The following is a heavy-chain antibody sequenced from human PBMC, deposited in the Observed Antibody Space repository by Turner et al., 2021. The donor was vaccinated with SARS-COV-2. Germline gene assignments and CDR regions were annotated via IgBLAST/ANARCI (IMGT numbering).Heavy chain of an antibody. CDR2: IWYDGSNK. V-gene: IGHV3-33*06. CDR3: AKAGFGYSSGWGYFDY. J-gene: IGHJ4*02. CDR1: GFTFSRYG. Sequence: QVQLVASGGGVVQPGRSLRLSCAASGFTFSRYGMHWVRQAPGKGLEWVAVIWYDGSNKYYADSVKGRFTISRDNSKNTLYLQMNSLRAEDTAVYYCAKAGFGYSSGWGYFDYWGQGTLVTVS. D-gene: IGHD6-19*01.